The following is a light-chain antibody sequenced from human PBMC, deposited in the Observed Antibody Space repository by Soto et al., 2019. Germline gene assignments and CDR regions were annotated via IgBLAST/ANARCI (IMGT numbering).Light chain of an antibody. J-gene: IGKJ4*01. Sequence: EFVLTQSPGTLSLSPGERATLSCRASQTISGSYLAWFQQKPGQAPRLLIYGASSRATGIPDRFSGSGSGTDFTLTISSLQSEDLAVYYCQQYNNWPPLTFGGGTKVEIK. CDR3: QQYNNWPPLT. CDR2: GAS. V-gene: IGKV3-20*01. CDR1: QTISGSY.